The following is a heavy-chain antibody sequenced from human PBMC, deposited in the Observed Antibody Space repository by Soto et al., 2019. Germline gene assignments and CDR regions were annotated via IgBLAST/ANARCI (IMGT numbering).Heavy chain of an antibody. D-gene: IGHD6-19*01. Sequence: QVQLVQSGAEVKKPGASVKVSCKASSYTFTSYGISWVRQAPGQRLEWMGWISAYNGNTNYAQKLQGRVTMTTDTSTSTAYMELRSMRSDDTAVYYCARAGGIAVAGTPFDYWGQGTLVTVSS. J-gene: IGHJ4*02. CDR1: SYTFTSYG. V-gene: IGHV1-18*01. CDR3: ARAGGIAVAGTPFDY. CDR2: ISAYNGNT.